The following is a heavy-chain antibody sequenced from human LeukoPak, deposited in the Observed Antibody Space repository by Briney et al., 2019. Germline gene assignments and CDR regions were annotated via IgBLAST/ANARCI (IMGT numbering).Heavy chain of an antibody. CDR1: GFTFSSYA. CDR3: AKDVNYYDSSGYHYYYYMDV. CDR2: ISGSGGST. J-gene: IGHJ6*03. Sequence: PGGSLRLSCAASGFTFSSYAMSWVRQAPGKGLEWVSAISGSGGSTYYADSVKGRFTISRDNSKNTLYLQMNSLRAEDTAVYYCAKDVNYYDSSGYHYYYYMDVWGKGTTVTVSS. D-gene: IGHD3-22*01. V-gene: IGHV3-23*01.